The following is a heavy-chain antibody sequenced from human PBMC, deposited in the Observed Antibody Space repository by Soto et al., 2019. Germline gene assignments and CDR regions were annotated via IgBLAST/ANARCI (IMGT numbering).Heavy chain of an antibody. D-gene: IGHD3-9*01. CDR1: GYSFTSYW. CDR3: ARHWGPYYDILTGYPNYYYGMDV. V-gene: IGHV5-51*01. J-gene: IGHJ6*02. CDR2: IYPGDSDT. Sequence: GSLKISCKGSGYSFTSYWIGWVRQMPGKGLEWMGIIYPGDSDTRYSPSFQGQVTISADKSISTAYLQWSSLKASDTAMYYCARHWGPYYDILTGYPNYYYGMDVWGQGTTVTVSS.